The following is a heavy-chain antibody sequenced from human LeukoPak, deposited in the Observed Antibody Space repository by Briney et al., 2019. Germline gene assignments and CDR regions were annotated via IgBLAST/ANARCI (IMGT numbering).Heavy chain of an antibody. Sequence: ASVKVSCKASGYTFTGYYMHWVRQAPGQGLEWMGWISAYNGNTNYAQKFQGRVTITADESTSTAYMELSSLRSEDTAVYYCARAPADYYDSSGYYLPFDYWGQGTLVTVSS. CDR2: ISAYNGNT. CDR3: ARAPADYYDSSGYYLPFDY. J-gene: IGHJ4*02. D-gene: IGHD3-22*01. V-gene: IGHV1-18*04. CDR1: GYTFTGYY.